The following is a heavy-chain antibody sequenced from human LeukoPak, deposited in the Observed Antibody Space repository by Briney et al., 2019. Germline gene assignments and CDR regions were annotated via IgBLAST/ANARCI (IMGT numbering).Heavy chain of an antibody. CDR2: IIPIFGTA. Sequence: ASVKVSCKASGGTFSSYAISWVRQAPGQGLEWMGGIIPIFGTANYAQKFQGRVTITADESTSTAYMELSSLRSEDTAVYYCARVLYYYDSSGYYSLYFDYWGQGTLVTVSS. J-gene: IGHJ4*02. V-gene: IGHV1-69*13. D-gene: IGHD3-22*01. CDR1: GGTFSSYA. CDR3: ARVLYYYDSSGYYSLYFDY.